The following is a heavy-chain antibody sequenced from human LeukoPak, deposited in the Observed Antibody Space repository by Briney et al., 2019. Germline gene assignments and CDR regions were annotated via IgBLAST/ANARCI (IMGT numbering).Heavy chain of an antibody. CDR1: GYTFTGYY. D-gene: IGHD3-9*01. Sequence: GASVKVSCKASGYTFTGYYMHWVRQAPGQGLEWMGWINPNSGGTNYAQKFQGRVTMTRDTSISTAYMELSRLRSDDTAVYYCAREDTYYDILTGYLSPPHAFDIWGQGTMVTVSS. CDR3: AREDTYYDILTGYLSPPHAFDI. V-gene: IGHV1-2*02. CDR2: INPNSGGT. J-gene: IGHJ3*02.